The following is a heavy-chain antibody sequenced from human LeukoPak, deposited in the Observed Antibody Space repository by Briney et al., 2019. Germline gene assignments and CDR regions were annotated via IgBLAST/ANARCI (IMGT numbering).Heavy chain of an antibody. D-gene: IGHD3-10*01. CDR1: GDSIKSYS. Sequence: SETLSLTCTVSGDSIKSYSWSWLRQPPGKGLEWIAYIYYSGSTTYNPSLKSRVTMSVDTSRSQFSLNLTSVTAADTAVYYCASARGGFTVMAFDYWGQGALVTVSS. CDR3: ASARGGFTVMAFDY. CDR2: IYYSGST. V-gene: IGHV4-59*12. J-gene: IGHJ4*02.